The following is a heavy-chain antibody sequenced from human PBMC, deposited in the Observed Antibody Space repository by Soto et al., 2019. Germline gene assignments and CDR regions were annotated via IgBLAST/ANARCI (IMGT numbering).Heavy chain of an antibody. V-gene: IGHV4-39*01. J-gene: IGHJ5*02. Sequence: SETLSLTCTISGGSIRLQSYYLTWLRQTPGKGLEWVGSSYYSGTSYFNPALKGRVTISVDTSTNQFSLRLTSVTAADTAVYYCTRRYNWNDYYFDPWGQGTLVTVSS. CDR2: SYYSGTS. CDR3: TRRYNWNDYYFDP. D-gene: IGHD1-20*01. CDR1: GGSIRLQSYY.